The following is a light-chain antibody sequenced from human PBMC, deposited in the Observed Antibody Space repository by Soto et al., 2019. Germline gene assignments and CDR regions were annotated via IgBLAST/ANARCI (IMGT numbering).Light chain of an antibody. J-gene: IGKJ1*01. CDR2: DAS. CDR3: QQYHSYWT. CDR1: QTISSW. V-gene: IGKV1-5*01. Sequence: IQLTQSPSSLSASVGDRVTITCRASQTISSWLVWYQQKPGKAPKLLIYDASSLESGVPQRFSGSGSGTEFTLTISSLQTDDCSTYYCQQYHSYWTFGQGTKV.